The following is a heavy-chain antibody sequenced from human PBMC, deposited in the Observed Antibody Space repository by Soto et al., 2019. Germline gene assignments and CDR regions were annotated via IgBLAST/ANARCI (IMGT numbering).Heavy chain of an antibody. CDR1: RFTFSDYG. D-gene: IGHD4-4*01. Sequence: VLLVESGGGVVQPGRSLRLSCAASRFTFSDYGMHWVRQAPGKGLEWVAGISHGATRKSYSDSVKGRFIISRDNSKKMLYLQLNSLRREDTAVYYCAKDWVGGSNRYQLDYWGRGTLVTVSS. CDR2: ISHGATRK. J-gene: IGHJ4*02. CDR3: AKDWVGGSNRYQLDY. V-gene: IGHV3-30*18.